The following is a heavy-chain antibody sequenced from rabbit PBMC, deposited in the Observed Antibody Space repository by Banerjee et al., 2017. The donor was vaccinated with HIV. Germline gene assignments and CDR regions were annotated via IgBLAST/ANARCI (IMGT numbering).Heavy chain of an antibody. CDR2: VYAGSSGST. Sequence: QEQLKESGGGLVQPGGSLKLSCKASGFDFSSSWHMCWVRQAPGKGLEWIACVYAGSSGSTYYASWAKGRFTISKTSSTTVTLQMTSLTAADTATYFCARSYAGYAGYGYTINLWGPGTLVTVS. V-gene: IGHV1S45*01. D-gene: IGHD6-1*01. J-gene: IGHJ4*01. CDR3: ARSYAGYAGYGYTINL. CDR1: GFDFSSSWH.